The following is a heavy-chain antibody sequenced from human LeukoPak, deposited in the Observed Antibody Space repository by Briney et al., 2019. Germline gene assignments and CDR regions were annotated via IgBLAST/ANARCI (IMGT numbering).Heavy chain of an antibody. CDR3: ARESYCSGGSCSYGMDV. CDR2: IFYSGST. D-gene: IGHD2-15*01. V-gene: IGHV4-59*01. CDR1: GGSISSYY. Sequence: PSETPSHTCTVSGGSISSYYWSWIRQPPGKGLEWIGYIFYSGSTNYNPSLKSRVTMSVDTSKNQFSLKLSSVTAADTAVYYCARESYCSGGSCSYGMDVWGQGTTVTVSS. J-gene: IGHJ6*02.